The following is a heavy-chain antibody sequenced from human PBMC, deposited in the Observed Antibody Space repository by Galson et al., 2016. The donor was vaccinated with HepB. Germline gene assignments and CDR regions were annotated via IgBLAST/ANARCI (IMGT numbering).Heavy chain of an antibody. CDR2: ISAHNGDT. CDR3: ARDRDRSLDY. D-gene: IGHD5-24*01. V-gene: IGHV1-18*04. J-gene: IGHJ4*02. CDR1: GYTFTTNG. Sequence: SVKVSCKASGYTFTTNGISWVRQAPGQGLEWVAWISAHNGDTNSAQKFQGRVTLITDTSTRTAYMELRSLTSDDTAVYYCARDRDRSLDYWGQGTLVTVSS.